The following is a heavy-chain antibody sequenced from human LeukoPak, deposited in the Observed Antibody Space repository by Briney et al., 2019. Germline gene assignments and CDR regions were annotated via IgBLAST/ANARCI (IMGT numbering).Heavy chain of an antibody. V-gene: IGHV5-51*01. CDR1: GYNFTTYW. CDR2: IYPGDSDT. CDR3: ARQSVAWDAFDI. Sequence: GESLKISCKGSGYNFTTYWIGWVRQMPGKGLEWMGIIYPGDSDTRYSPSFQGQVTISADKSITTAYLQWSSLKASDTAMYYCARQSVAWDAFDIWGQGTMVTVSS. J-gene: IGHJ3*02. D-gene: IGHD6-19*01.